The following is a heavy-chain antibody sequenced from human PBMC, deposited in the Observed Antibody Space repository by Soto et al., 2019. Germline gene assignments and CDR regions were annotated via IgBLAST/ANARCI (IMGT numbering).Heavy chain of an antibody. V-gene: IGHV1-69*13. D-gene: IGHD3-22*01. CDR3: GTPSGDYYDSSGYYPYNWFDP. CDR2: IIPIFGTA. CDR1: GGTFSSYA. Sequence: SVKVSCKASGGTFSSYAISWVRQAPGQGLEWVGGIIPIFGTANYAQKFQGRVTITADESTSTAYMELSSLRSEDTAVYYCGTPSGDYYDSSGYYPYNWFDPWGQGTLVTGAS. J-gene: IGHJ5*02.